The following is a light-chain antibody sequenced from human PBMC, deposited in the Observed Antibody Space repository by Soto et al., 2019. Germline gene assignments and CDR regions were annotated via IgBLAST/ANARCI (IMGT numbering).Light chain of an antibody. V-gene: IGLV3-21*02. CDR3: QVWDGSRDHCV. J-gene: IGLJ1*01. CDR1: TIGSES. CDR2: DDT. Sequence: SYELTQPPSVSVAPGQTARISCGGDTIGSESVHWYQQKPGQAPVLVVYDDTDRPSGTPERFSGSSSGTTATLTISRVEAGDEADYYCQVWDGSRDHCVFGTGTKVTVL.